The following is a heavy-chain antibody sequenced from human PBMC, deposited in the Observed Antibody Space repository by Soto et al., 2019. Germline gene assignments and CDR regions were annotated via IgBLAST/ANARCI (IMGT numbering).Heavy chain of an antibody. J-gene: IGHJ6*02. Sequence: ASVKVSCKASGYTFTGYYMHWVRQAPGQGLEWMGWINPNSGGTNYAQKFQGWVTMTRDTSKNQFSLQLNSVTPEDTAVYYCARDRIRYFDWLEDYYYYGMDVWGQGTTVTVSS. CDR2: INPNSGGT. V-gene: IGHV1-2*04. CDR1: GYTFTGYY. CDR3: ARDRIRYFDWLEDYYYYGMDV. D-gene: IGHD3-9*01.